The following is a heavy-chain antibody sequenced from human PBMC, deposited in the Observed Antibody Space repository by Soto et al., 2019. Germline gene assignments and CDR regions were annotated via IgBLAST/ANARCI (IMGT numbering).Heavy chain of an antibody. D-gene: IGHD1-26*01. CDR2: INHSGSA. CDR1: GGSFTGYS. CDR3: ARGLFSENFYSGGWYYFDS. Sequence: QVQLQQWGAGLLKPSETLSLTCGVYGGSFTGYSWTWLRQSPRKGLEWIGQINHSGSAIYNPSLKSRVNISLLTSSNQFSLELNSVTAADTAVYYCARGLFSENFYSGGWYYFDSWGQGTLVTVSS. V-gene: IGHV4-34*01. J-gene: IGHJ4*02.